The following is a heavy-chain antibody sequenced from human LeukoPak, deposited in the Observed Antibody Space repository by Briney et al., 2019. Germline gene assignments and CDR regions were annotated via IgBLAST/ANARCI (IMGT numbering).Heavy chain of an antibody. D-gene: IGHD4-11*01. CDR2: IYSGGST. V-gene: IGHV3-53*01. CDR1: GCTLSSNY. Sequence: GGSLILSCAASGCTLSSNYMSRVRKAPGKVLKRVSVIYSGGSTYYADSVKGRFTISRDNSKNTLYLQMNSLRAEDTAVYYCARGRDYRGAEYFQHWGQGTLVTVSS. J-gene: IGHJ1*01. CDR3: ARGRDYRGAEYFQH.